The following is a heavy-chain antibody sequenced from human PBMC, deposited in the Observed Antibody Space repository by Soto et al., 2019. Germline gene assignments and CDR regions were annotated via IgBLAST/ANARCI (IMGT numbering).Heavy chain of an antibody. CDR2: IYSGGST. D-gene: IGHD2-21*01. CDR1: GFTVSNSY. J-gene: IGHJ4*02. V-gene: IGHV3-53*01. CDR3: ARGFPSSFGY. Sequence: GGSLRLSCAASGFTVSNSYMSWVRQAPGKGLEWVSVIYSGGSTYYADSVKGRFTISRDSSKNMLYLQMNSLRAEDTAVYYCARGFPSSFGYWGQGTLVTFSS.